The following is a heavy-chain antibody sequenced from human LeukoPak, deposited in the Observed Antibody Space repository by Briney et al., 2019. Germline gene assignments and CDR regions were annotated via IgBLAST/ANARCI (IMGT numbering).Heavy chain of an antibody. V-gene: IGHV3-23*01. D-gene: IGHD3-3*01. CDR3: VSEYYDFWSGYFTNNYYYYGMDV. Sequence: GGSLRLSCAASGFTFSSYAMSWVPQAPGKGLEWVSAISGSGGSTYYADSVKGRFTISRDNSKNTLYLQMNSLRAEDTAVYYCVSEYYDFWSGYFTNNYYYYGMDVWGQGTTVTVSS. CDR1: GFTFSSYA. CDR2: ISGSGGST. J-gene: IGHJ6*02.